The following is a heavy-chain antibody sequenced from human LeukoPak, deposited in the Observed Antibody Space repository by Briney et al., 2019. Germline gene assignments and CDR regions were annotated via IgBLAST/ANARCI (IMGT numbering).Heavy chain of an antibody. V-gene: IGHV3-11*01. CDR2: ISSSGSTI. J-gene: IGHJ6*02. Sequence: GRSLRLSCAASGFTFSDYYMSWIRQAPGKGLEWVSYISSSGSTIYYADSVKGRFTISRDNAKNSLYLQMNSLRAEDTAVYYCARDRYSSGGWYYYYGMDVWGQGTTVTVSS. CDR3: ARDRYSSGGWYYYYGMDV. CDR1: GFTFSDYY. D-gene: IGHD6-19*01.